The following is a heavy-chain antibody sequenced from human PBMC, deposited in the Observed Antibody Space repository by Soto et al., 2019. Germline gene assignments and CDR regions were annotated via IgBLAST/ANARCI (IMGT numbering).Heavy chain of an antibody. D-gene: IGHD1-7*01. Sequence: EVQLVESGGGLVKPGGSLRLSCAASGFSFSSDSMGWVRQAPGKGLEWVSSISSSGSFMNYADSVKGRFTISRDNAKNSLYLQMSSLKDEDMAVYYCARDPPTGTTLDWVDSWGQGTLVTVSS. CDR1: GFSFSSDS. CDR3: ARDPPTGTTLDWVDS. J-gene: IGHJ5*01. CDR2: ISSSGSFM. V-gene: IGHV3-21*01.